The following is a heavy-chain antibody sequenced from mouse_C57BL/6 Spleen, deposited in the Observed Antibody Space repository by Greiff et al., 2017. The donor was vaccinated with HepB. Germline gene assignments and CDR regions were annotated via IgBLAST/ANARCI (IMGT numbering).Heavy chain of an antibody. D-gene: IGHD1-1*01. J-gene: IGHJ1*03. CDR1: GYSITSGYY. Sequence: DVKLVESGPGLVKPSQSLSLTCSVTGYSITSGYYWNWIRQFPGNKLEWMGYISYDGSNNYNPSLKNRISITRDTSKNQFFLKLNSVTTEDTATYYCARDRDYYGSSGYFDVWGTGTTVTVSS. V-gene: IGHV3-6*01. CDR3: ARDRDYYGSSGYFDV. CDR2: ISYDGSN.